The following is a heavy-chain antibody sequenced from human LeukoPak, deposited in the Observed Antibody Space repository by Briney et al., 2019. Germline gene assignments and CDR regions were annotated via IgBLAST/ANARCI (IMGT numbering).Heavy chain of an antibody. D-gene: IGHD3-10*01. CDR1: GGSFSGYS. CDR2: INHSGST. J-gene: IGHJ5*02. CDR3: ARVALTPGFGTMVRGVMILKKPCWFDP. V-gene: IGHV4-34*01. Sequence: SETLSLTCAVYGGSFSGYSWSWIRQPPGKGLEWIGEINHSGSTNYNPSLKSRVTISVDTSKNQFSLKLSSVTAADTAVYYCARVALTPGFGTMVRGVMILKKPCWFDPWGQGTLVTVSS.